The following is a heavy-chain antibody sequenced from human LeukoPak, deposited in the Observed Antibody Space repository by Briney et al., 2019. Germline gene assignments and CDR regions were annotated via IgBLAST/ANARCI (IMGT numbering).Heavy chain of an antibody. J-gene: IGHJ4*02. CDR2: INPNSGGT. CDR3: ARDLGMATITSVDY. Sequence: ASVKVSCKASGYTFTGYYMHWVRQAPGQGLEWMGWINPNSGGTNYAQKFQGRVTMIRDTSISTAYMELSRLRSDDTAVYYCARDLGMATITSVDYWGQGTLVTVSS. CDR1: GYTFTGYY. V-gene: IGHV1-2*02. D-gene: IGHD5-24*01.